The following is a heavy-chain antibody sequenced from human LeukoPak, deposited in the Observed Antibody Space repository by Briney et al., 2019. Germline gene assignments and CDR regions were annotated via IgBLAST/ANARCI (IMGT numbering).Heavy chain of an antibody. Sequence: GGSLRLSCAASGFTFSTFAMIWVRQPPGKGLEWVSSIFPSGGEIHYADSVRGRFTISRDNSKSTLSLQMNSLRAEDTAVYYCAGVPWNDPWGQGTLVTVSS. D-gene: IGHD1-1*01. V-gene: IGHV3-23*01. CDR3: AGVPWNDP. CDR2: IFPSGGEI. J-gene: IGHJ5*02. CDR1: GFTFSTFA.